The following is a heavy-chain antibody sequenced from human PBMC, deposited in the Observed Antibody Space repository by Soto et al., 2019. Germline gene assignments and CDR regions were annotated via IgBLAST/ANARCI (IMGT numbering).Heavy chain of an antibody. V-gene: IGHV1-69*08. J-gene: IGHJ4*02. D-gene: IGHD3-10*01. CDR3: ARDPDRNYYGSEAPYYFDY. CDR2: IIPILGIA. CDR1: GGTFSSYT. Sequence: QVQLVQSGAEVKKPGSSVKVSCKASGGTFSSYTISWVRQAPGQGLEWMGRIIPILGIANYAQKFQGRVTITADKSTSTAYMELSSLRSEDTAVYYCARDPDRNYYGSEAPYYFDYWGQGTLVTVSS.